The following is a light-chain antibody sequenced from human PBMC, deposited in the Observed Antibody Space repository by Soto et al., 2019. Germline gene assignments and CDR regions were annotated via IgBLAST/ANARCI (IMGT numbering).Light chain of an antibody. J-gene: IGLJ2*01. Sequence: LTQPPSASGSPGQSVTISCTGTSSDVGSYNYVSWYQQHPGKAPKLMIYEVSKRPSGVPDRFSGSKSGNTASLTVSGLQAEDEADYYCSSYAGSNNLLFGGGTKVTVL. CDR1: SSDVGSYNY. CDR3: SSYAGSNNLL. V-gene: IGLV2-8*01. CDR2: EVS.